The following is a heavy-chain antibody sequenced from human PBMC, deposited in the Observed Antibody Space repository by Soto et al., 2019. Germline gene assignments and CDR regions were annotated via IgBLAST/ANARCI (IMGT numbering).Heavy chain of an antibody. D-gene: IGHD2-8*02. CDR3: ARDKITGLFDY. J-gene: IGHJ4*02. CDR2: ISYDGSNK. CDR1: GFTFSSEG. V-gene: IGHV3-30*03. Sequence: PGGSLGLSCAASGFTFSSEGMHWVRQAPGKGLEWVAVISYDGSNKYYADSVKGRFTISRDNSKNTLYLQMNSPRAEDTAVYYCARDKITGLFDYWGQGT.